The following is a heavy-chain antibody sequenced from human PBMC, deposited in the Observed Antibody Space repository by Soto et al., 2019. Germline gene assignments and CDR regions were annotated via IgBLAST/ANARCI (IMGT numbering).Heavy chain of an antibody. CDR2: ISGRGATI. Sequence: EGELRESFAASGFTSRTNEPAWVRQAPGKGLEWVSLISGRGATIYYADSVKGRFTISRDNSKNTIHLQMNSLRAEDTAVYYCVKDLPNYGDYVVGSWGQGP. V-gene: IGHV3-23*01. D-gene: IGHD4-17*01. J-gene: IGHJ5*01. CDR3: VKDLPNYGDYVVGS. CDR1: GFTSRTNE.